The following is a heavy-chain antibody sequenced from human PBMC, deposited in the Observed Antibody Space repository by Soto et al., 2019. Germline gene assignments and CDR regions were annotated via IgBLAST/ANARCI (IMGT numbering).Heavy chain of an antibody. D-gene: IGHD5-12*01. Sequence: SETLSLTCTVSGASISSGDYFWSWIRQSPGKGLQWIGYIYDSGSSYYNPSLKSRVTMSVDASKNQFSLKLSSVTAADTAVYYCAREKGYISGPKNFDYWGQGTLVTV. CDR2: IYDSGSS. CDR1: GASISSGDYF. V-gene: IGHV4-30-4*01. CDR3: AREKGYISGPKNFDY. J-gene: IGHJ4*02.